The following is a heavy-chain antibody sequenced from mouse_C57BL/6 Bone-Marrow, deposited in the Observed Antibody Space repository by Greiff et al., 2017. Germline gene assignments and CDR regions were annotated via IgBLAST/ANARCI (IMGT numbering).Heavy chain of an antibody. D-gene: IGHD2-4*01. CDR3: TRYDEYDD. CDR2: IDPETGGT. J-gene: IGHJ3*01. CDR1: GYTFTDYE. Sequence: QVQLQQSGAELVRPGASVTLSCKASGYTFTDYEMHWVKQTPVHGLEWIGAIDPETGGTAYNQKFKGKAILTADKSSSTAYMGLRSLTSEDSAVYYCTRYDEYDDWGQGTLVTVSA. V-gene: IGHV1-15*01.